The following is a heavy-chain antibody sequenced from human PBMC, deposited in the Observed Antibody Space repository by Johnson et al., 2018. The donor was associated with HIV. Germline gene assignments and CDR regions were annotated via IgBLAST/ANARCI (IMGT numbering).Heavy chain of an antibody. CDR1: QFTLSSYY. V-gene: IGHV3-7*05. CDR3: ARDLRVGAIDGFDV. CDR2: IKEYGSQK. J-gene: IGHJ3*01. Sequence: VQLVESGGGLAKPAWSPRLSCAASQFTLSSYYMNCVRQAPGKGLEWVANIKEYGSQKYYVDSVKGRFTISRDNAKNSLYLQMNSLRAEDTAVYYCARDLRVGAIDGFDVWGQGTMVTVSS. D-gene: IGHD1-26*01.